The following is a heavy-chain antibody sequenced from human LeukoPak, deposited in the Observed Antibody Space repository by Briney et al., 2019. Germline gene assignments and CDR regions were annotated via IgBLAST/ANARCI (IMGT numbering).Heavy chain of an antibody. CDR1: GYTFTGYY. CDR3: ARVPVATIGWPADY. V-gene: IGHV1-2*02. J-gene: IGHJ4*02. CDR2: INPNSGGT. D-gene: IGHD5-12*01. Sequence: ASVKVSCKASGYTFTGYYMHWVRQAPGQGLEWMGWINPNSGGTNYAQKFQGRVTMTRDTSISTAYMELSRLRSDDTAVYYCARVPVATIGWPADYWGQGTLVTVSS.